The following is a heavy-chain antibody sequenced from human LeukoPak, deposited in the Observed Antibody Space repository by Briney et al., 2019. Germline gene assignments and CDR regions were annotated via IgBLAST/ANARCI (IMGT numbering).Heavy chain of an antibody. V-gene: IGHV4-30-4*01. J-gene: IGHJ4*02. D-gene: IGHD3-10*01. Sequence: SQTLFLTCTVSGGSISSGDYYWSWIRQPPGKGLEWIGYIYYSGSTYYNPSLKSRVTISVDTSKNQFSLKLSSVTAADTAVYYCAGRPRWFGDLAIDYWGQGTLVTVSS. CDR3: AGRPRWFGDLAIDY. CDR2: IYYSGST. CDR1: GGSISSGDYY.